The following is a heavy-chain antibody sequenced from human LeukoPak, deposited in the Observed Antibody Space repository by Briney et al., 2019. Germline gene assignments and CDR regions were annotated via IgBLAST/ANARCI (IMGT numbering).Heavy chain of an antibody. V-gene: IGHV4-59*08. CDR3: AGLRGDTWQYYFDH. J-gene: IGHJ4*02. CDR2: IYYTGAT. Sequence: PSETLSLTCTVSGGSISTYYWSWIRQSPGGGLEWIGQIYYTGATDYNPSLKSRVIMSVATSEAQSSLKGTSVTAADTAGSYCAGLRGDTWQYYFDHWGRGTQVTVSS. CDR1: GGSISTYY. D-gene: IGHD2-21*01.